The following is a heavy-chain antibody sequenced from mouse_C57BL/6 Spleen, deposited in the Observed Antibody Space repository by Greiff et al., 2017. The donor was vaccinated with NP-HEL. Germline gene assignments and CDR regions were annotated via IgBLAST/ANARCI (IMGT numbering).Heavy chain of an antibody. CDR2: ISDGGSYT. CDR3: ARGPWAY. J-gene: IGHJ3*01. V-gene: IGHV5-4*01. CDR1: GFTFSSYA. Sequence: EVQVVESGGGLVKPGGSLKLSCAASGFTFSSYAMSWVRQTPEKRLEWVATISDGGSYTYYPDNVKGRFTISRDNAKNNLYLQMSHLKSEDTAMYYCARGPWAYWGQGTLVTVSA.